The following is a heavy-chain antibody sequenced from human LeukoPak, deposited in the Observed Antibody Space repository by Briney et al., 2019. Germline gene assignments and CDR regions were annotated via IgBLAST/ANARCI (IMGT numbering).Heavy chain of an antibody. J-gene: IGHJ4*02. Sequence: SQTLSLTCTVSGGSISSGGYYWSWLRQHPGKGLEWIGYIYYSGSTYYNPSLKSRVTISVDTSKNQFSLKLSSVTAADTAVYYCARDNPYGDRLDYWGQGTLVTVSS. CDR2: IYYSGST. CDR1: GGSISSGGYY. CDR3: ARDNPYGDRLDY. V-gene: IGHV4-31*03. D-gene: IGHD4-17*01.